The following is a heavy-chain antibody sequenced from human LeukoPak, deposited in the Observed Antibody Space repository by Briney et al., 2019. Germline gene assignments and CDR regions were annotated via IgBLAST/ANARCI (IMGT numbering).Heavy chain of an antibody. Sequence: PSETLSLTCTVSGGSISSSSYYWSWIRQPPGKGLEWIGEINHSGSTNYNPSLKSRVTISVDTSKNQFSLKLSSVTAADTAVYYCARQMGNDYYDSSGPSIFDYWGQGTLVTVSS. CDR2: INHSGST. V-gene: IGHV4-39*01. J-gene: IGHJ4*02. D-gene: IGHD3-22*01. CDR3: ARQMGNDYYDSSGPSIFDY. CDR1: GGSISSSSYY.